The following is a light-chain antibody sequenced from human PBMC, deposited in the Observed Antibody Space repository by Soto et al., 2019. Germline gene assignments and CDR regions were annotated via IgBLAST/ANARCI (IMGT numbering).Light chain of an antibody. CDR1: QDISNY. CDR2: DAS. V-gene: IGKV1-33*01. J-gene: IGKJ5*01. CDR3: QQYDNRPL. Sequence: DLQMTQSPSSLSASVGDRVTITCQASQDISNYLNWYQQKPGKAPKLLIYDASNLETGVPSRFSGSGDGTDFTVTISSLQPEDSATYYCQQYDNRPLFGQGTRLEIK.